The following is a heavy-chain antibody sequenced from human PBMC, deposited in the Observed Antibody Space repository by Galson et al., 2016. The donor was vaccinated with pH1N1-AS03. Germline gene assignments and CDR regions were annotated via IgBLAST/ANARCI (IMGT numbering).Heavy chain of an antibody. CDR3: ARGNYYDVDLKEYYFDY. J-gene: IGHJ4*02. CDR2: ISTHNGDT. CDR1: GYTFTAYG. Sequence: SVKVSCKVSGYTFTAYGVSWVRQAPGQGLQWMGWISTHNGDTNYAQNFHGRVTLTTDTSTSTVYLELRSLQSDDTAVYYCARGNYYDVDLKEYYFDYWGQGTLVTVSS. V-gene: IGHV1-18*01. D-gene: IGHD3-22*01.